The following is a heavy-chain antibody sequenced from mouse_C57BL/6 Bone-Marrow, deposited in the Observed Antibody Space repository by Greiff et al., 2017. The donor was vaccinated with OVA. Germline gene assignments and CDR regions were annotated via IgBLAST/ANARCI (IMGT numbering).Heavy chain of an antibody. CDR2: IHPSDSDT. CDR3: ALWLRQAYYFDD. D-gene: IGHD2-2*01. V-gene: IGHV1-74*01. CDR1: GYTFTSYW. Sequence: QVQLQQPGAELVKPGASVKVSCKASGYTFTSYWMHWVKQRPGQGLEWIGRIHPSDSDTNSNQKFKGKATLTVDKSSSTAYMQLSSLTSEDSAVYYCALWLRQAYYFDDWGQGTTLTVSS. J-gene: IGHJ2*01.